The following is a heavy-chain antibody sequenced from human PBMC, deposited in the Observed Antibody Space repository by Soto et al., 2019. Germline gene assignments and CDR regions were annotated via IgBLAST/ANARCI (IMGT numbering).Heavy chain of an antibody. CDR1: GFTFWNYG. D-gene: IGHD4-4*01. J-gene: IGHJ5*02. Sequence: ESGGGVVQPGRSLRLSCAASGFTFWNYGMHWVRQAPGKGPEWVATIWNNGNRKYYADSVTGRFTISRDNSRNTLYLEMNSLRCEDTAVYYCARAVSTTAVNWFDPWGQGTQVTVSS. CDR2: IWNNGNRK. V-gene: IGHV3-33*01. CDR3: ARAVSTTAVNWFDP.